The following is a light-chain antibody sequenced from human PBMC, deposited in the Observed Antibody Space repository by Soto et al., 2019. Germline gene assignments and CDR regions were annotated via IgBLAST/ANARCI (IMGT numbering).Light chain of an antibody. CDR3: TSYGGSNTLV. Sequence: QSVLTQPPSASGSPGQSVTISCTGTSSDIGDYNYVSWYQQHPGNAPKLMIYAVTKRPSGVPDRFSGSKSGNTAFLTVSGLLAEDEAEYYCTSYGGSNTLVFGTGTKVTVL. V-gene: IGLV2-8*01. CDR1: SSDIGDYNY. CDR2: AVT. J-gene: IGLJ1*01.